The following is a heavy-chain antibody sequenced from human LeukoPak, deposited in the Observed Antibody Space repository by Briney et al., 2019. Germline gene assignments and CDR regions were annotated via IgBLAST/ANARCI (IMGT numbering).Heavy chain of an antibody. CDR3: ASSSSWYRFDY. CDR2: IYYNGIT. D-gene: IGHD6-13*01. V-gene: IGHV4-39*01. Sequence: PSETLSLTRTVSGGSVSSSEYYWGWLRQPPGKGLEWIGTIYYNGITYYHPSLKSRVTISVDMSKNQFSLTLSSVTAADTAVYYCASSSSWYRFDYWGQGTLVTVSS. J-gene: IGHJ4*02. CDR1: GGSVSSSEYY.